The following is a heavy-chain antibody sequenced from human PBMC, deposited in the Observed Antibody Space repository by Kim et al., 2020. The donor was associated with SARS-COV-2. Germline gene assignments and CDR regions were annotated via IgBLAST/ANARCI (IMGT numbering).Heavy chain of an antibody. CDR2: IYPGDSDT. CDR3: ARQFYYYDSSGYYYGGYYYGLDV. J-gene: IGHJ6*02. V-gene: IGHV5-51*01. Sequence: GESLKISCKGSGYSFTSYWIGWVRQMPGKGLEWMGIIYPGDSDTRYSPSFQGQVTISADKSINTAYLQWSSLKASDTAMYYCARQFYYYDSSGYYYGGYYYGLDVWGQGTTVTVSS. D-gene: IGHD3-22*01. CDR1: GYSFTSYW.